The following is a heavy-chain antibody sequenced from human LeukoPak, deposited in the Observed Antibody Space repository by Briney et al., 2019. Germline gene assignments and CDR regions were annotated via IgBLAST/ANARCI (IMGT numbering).Heavy chain of an antibody. Sequence: ASVKVSCKASGYTFTTYDINWVRQATGQGLEWMGWMNPNSGNAGYAQKFQGRVTMTRDISINTAYMELSGLRYEDTAVYYCARPKAVLPGDYWGQGTLVTVSS. CDR3: ARPKAVLPGDY. CDR2: MNPNSGNA. D-gene: IGHD1-14*01. CDR1: GYTFTTYD. V-gene: IGHV1-8*01. J-gene: IGHJ4*02.